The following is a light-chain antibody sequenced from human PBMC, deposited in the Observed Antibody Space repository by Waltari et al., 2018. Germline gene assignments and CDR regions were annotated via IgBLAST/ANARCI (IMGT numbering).Light chain of an antibody. CDR1: QSIGRY. V-gene: IGKV3-20*01. J-gene: IGKJ1*01. Sequence: EIVLTQSPGSRSLSPGERATLSCRARQSIGRYLDWYQQKPGQAPRLLIYAASSRATGIPDRFSGIGSGTDFSLTISRLEPEDFAVYYCQNHERLPATFGQGTKVEIK. CDR2: AAS. CDR3: QNHERLPAT.